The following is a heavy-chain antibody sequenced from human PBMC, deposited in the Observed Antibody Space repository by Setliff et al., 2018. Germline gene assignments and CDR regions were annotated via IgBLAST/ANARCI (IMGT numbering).Heavy chain of an antibody. Sequence: KTSETLSLTCTVSGYSISNDYFWGWIRQPPGKGLEWIGSIYHSGSTSYYPSLKSRVTISVDTSKNQFSLNLSSVTAADTAVYYCAKHRSYFDYWCQGTLVTVST. CDR2: IYHSGST. J-gene: IGHJ4*02. CDR1: GYSISNDYF. V-gene: IGHV4-38-2*02. CDR3: AKHRSYFDY.